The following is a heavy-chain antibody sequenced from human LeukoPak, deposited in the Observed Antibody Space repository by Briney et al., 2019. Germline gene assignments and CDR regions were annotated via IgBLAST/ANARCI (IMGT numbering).Heavy chain of an antibody. CDR1: GFTFRSYT. CDR2: ISDSGDTT. CDR3: ARPDCSSTSCYTLEY. Sequence: GGSLRLSCAASGFTFRSYTMRWVRQAPGKGLEWISAISDSGDTTDYADSVRGRFTVSRDNAKDTLYLQMNSLRAEDTAVYYCARPDCSSTSCYTLEYWGQGTLVTVSS. D-gene: IGHD2-2*02. J-gene: IGHJ4*02. V-gene: IGHV3-23*01.